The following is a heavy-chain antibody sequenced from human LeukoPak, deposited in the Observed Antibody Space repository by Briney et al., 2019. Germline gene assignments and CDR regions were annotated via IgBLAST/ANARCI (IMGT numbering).Heavy chain of an antibody. CDR3: ARQSIAAAAYYFDY. CDR2: IYYSGST. V-gene: IGHV4-39*01. Sequence: SETLSLTCTVSGGSISSYYWGWIRQPPGKGLEWIGSIYYSGSTYYNPSLKSRVTISVDTSKNQFSLRLSSVTAADTAVYYCARQSIAAAAYYFDYWGQGTLVTFSS. J-gene: IGHJ4*02. D-gene: IGHD6-13*01. CDR1: GGSISSYY.